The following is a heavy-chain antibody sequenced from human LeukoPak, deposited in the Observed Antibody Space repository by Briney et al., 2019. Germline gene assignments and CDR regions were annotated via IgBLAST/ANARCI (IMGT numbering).Heavy chain of an antibody. CDR1: GGSISSGGYY. Sequence: SETLSLTCTVSGGSISSGGYYWSWIRQHPGKGLEWIGYIYYSGSTYYNPSLKSRVTISVDTSKNQFSLKLSSVTAADTAVYYCASALNGAMVRGRYYYYSGMDVWGKGTTVTVSS. CDR3: ASALNGAMVRGRYYYYSGMDV. CDR2: IYYSGST. D-gene: IGHD3-10*01. J-gene: IGHJ6*04. V-gene: IGHV4-31*03.